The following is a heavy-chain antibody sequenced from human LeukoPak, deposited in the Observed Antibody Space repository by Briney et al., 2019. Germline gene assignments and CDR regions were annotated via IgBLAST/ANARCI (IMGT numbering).Heavy chain of an antibody. D-gene: IGHD2-15*01. J-gene: IGHJ4*02. CDR3: ATEFYCSGGSCYGY. CDR2: ISAYNGNT. V-gene: IGHV1-18*01. CDR1: GYTFSSYD. Sequence: ASVKVSCNASGYTFSSYDINWVRQAPGQGLEWMGWISAYNGNTNYAQKLQGRVTMTTDTSTSTAYMELRSLRSDDTAVYYCATEFYCSGGSCYGYWGQGTLVTVSS.